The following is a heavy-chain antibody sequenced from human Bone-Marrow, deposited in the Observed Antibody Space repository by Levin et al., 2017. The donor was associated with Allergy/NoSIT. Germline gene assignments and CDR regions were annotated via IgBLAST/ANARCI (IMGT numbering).Heavy chain of an antibody. CDR1: GFRFSSFA. D-gene: IGHD3-10*01. J-gene: IGHJ4*02. CDR2: ISGGGEIT. Sequence: GGSLRLSCAVSGFRFSSFALSWVRQAPGKGLEWVSGISGGGEITYYADSVKGRFTISRDNSKNTLFVQMNSLRAEDTAVYYCAKSGDYFGSGSFGFFDYWGQGTLVTVSS. V-gene: IGHV3-23*01. CDR3: AKSGDYFGSGSFGFFDY.